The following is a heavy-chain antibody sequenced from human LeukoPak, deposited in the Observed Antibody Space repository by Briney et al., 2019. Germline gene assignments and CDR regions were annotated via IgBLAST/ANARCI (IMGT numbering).Heavy chain of an antibody. CDR1: GFTFEDYG. J-gene: IGHJ4*02. Sequence: PGRSLRLSCAASGFTFEDYGMSWVRQAPGKGLEWVSGITWNGGSTGYADSVKGRFTISRDNAKNSLYLQMNSLRAEDTALYYCARGRVYYDILTGYYPTHFDYWGQGTLVTVSS. D-gene: IGHD3-9*01. CDR2: ITWNGGST. CDR3: ARGRVYYDILTGYYPTHFDY. V-gene: IGHV3-20*04.